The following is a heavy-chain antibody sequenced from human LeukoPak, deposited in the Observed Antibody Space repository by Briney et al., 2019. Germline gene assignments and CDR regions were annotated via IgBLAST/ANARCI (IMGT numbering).Heavy chain of an antibody. Sequence: ASVKVSCTASGYTFTSYYMHWVRQAPGQGLEWMGIINPSGGSTSYAQKFQGRVTMTRDTSTSTVYMELSSLRSEDTAVYYCARGHRITMVRGVISANDYWGQGTLVTVSS. CDR2: INPSGGST. V-gene: IGHV1-46*01. J-gene: IGHJ4*02. CDR3: ARGHRITMVRGVISANDY. D-gene: IGHD3-10*01. CDR1: GYTFTSYY.